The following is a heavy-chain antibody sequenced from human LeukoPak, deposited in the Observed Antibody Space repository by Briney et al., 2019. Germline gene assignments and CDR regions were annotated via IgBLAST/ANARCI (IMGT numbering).Heavy chain of an antibody. CDR1: GFTFSSYW. V-gene: IGHV3-74*01. CDR3: VRDDYGAGDY. D-gene: IGHD4-17*01. CDR2: INIDGSST. J-gene: IGHJ4*02. Sequence: PGGSLRLSCAASGFTFSSYWMHWVRQAPGKGLVWVSRINIDGSSTAYADSVKGRFTISRDNAKNTLYLQMNSLRVEDTAFYYCVRDDYGAGDYWGQGTLVTVSS.